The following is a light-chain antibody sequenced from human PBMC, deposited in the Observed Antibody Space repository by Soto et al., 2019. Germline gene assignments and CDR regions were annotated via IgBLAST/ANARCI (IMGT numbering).Light chain of an antibody. V-gene: IGLV2-14*01. CDR1: RTDIGGYNY. CDR2: EVT. CDR3: TSYTNSKAYIL. J-gene: IGLJ2*01. Sequence: QSALTQPASVSGSRGQSITISCTGTRTDIGGYNYVSWYQQYPGKAPKLVICEVTSRPSGISDRFSGYKSGNTASLTISGLQAEDESDYFCTSYTNSKAYILFGGGTKLTVL.